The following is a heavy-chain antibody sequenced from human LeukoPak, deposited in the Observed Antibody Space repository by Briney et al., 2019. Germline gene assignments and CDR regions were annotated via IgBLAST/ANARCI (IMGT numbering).Heavy chain of an antibody. V-gene: IGHV3-74*01. CDR2: ISPDGRGT. CDR3: ARGASSGYRIDY. Sequence: GGSLRLSCAASGFTFRSYWMHWARQVPGKGLVWVSRISPDGRGTNYADSVKGRFTISRDNAKNTLYLQMNSLTGEDTALYYCARGASSGYRIDYWGQGTLVTVSS. D-gene: IGHD3-10*01. J-gene: IGHJ4*02. CDR1: GFTFRSYW.